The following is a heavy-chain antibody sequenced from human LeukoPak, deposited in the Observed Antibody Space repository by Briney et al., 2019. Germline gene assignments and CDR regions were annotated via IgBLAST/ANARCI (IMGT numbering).Heavy chain of an antibody. D-gene: IGHD6-19*01. J-gene: IGHJ4*02. Sequence: QSGGSLRLSCAASGVTVSSNYMSWVRQAPGKGLEWVSVLYSGGSGGSTYYADSVKGRCTISRDNSKNTLYLQMNSLRAEDTAVYYCARGLVWTSSGWFFDYWGQGTLITVSS. V-gene: IGHV3-66*01. CDR2: LYSGGSGGST. CDR1: GVTVSSNY. CDR3: ARGLVWTSSGWFFDY.